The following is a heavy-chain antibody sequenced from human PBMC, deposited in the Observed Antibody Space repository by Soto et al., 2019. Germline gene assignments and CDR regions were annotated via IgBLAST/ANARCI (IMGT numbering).Heavy chain of an antibody. CDR1: GYTFNNYD. J-gene: IGHJ5*01. V-gene: IGHV1-8*02. CDR2: MNPNSGNT. D-gene: IGHD3-10*01. CDR3: TRAYGAETFDF. Sequence: ASVKVSCKASGYTFNNYDIHWVRQAPGHGLEWMGWMNPNSGNTGYAQNFRGRVTMTQNTPIGTAYMELSSLRSDDTATYYCTRAYGAETFDFWGQGTRVTVSS.